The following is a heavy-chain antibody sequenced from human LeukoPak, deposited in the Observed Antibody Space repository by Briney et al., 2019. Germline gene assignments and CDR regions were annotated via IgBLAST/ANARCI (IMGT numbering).Heavy chain of an antibody. Sequence: SETLSLTCVVYGGSFSGYYWSWIRQPPGKGLEWIGEINHSGNTNHNPSLKSRVTISVDTSKNQFSLKLSSVTAADTALYYCARDEYSYGSRTHPYFFDYWGQGTLVTVSS. CDR1: GGSFSGYY. D-gene: IGHD5-18*01. J-gene: IGHJ4*02. CDR2: INHSGNT. V-gene: IGHV4-34*01. CDR3: ARDEYSYGSRTHPYFFDY.